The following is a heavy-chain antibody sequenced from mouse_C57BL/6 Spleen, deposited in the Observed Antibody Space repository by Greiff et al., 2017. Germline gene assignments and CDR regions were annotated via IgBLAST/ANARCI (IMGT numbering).Heavy chain of an antibody. CDR1: GFTFSNYW. D-gene: IGHD2-4*01. V-gene: IGHV6-3*01. CDR3: TGEDYDGDYFDY. CDR2: IRLKSDNYAT. J-gene: IGHJ2*01. Sequence: EVMLVESGGGLVQPGGSMKLSCVASGFTFSNYWMNWVRQSPEKGLEWVAQIRLKSDNYATHYAESVKGRFTISRDDSKSSVYLQMNNLRAEDTGIYYCTGEDYDGDYFDYWGQGTTLTVSS.